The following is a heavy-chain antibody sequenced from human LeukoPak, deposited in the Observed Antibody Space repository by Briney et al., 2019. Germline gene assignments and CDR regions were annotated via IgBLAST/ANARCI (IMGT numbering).Heavy chain of an antibody. D-gene: IGHD2-2*01. Sequence: GRSLRLSCAASGFTFSSYGMHWVRQAPGKGLEWVANIKEDGSEKYYVDSVKGRFTISRDNAKNSLYLQTNSLRAEDTAVYYCARRALRYCSSTSCPAQYYGVDVWGKGTTVTVSS. V-gene: IGHV3-7*03. CDR2: IKEDGSEK. J-gene: IGHJ6*04. CDR3: ARRALRYCSSTSCPAQYYGVDV. CDR1: GFTFSSYG.